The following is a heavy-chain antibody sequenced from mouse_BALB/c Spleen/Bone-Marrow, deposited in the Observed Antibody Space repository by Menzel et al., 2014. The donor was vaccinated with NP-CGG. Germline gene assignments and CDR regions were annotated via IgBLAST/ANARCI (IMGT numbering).Heavy chain of an antibody. CDR1: GFTFSSYA. V-gene: IGHV5-9-3*01. J-gene: IGHJ4*01. CDR3: ARQRDGSYAMDY. Sequence: EVQVVESGGGLVKPGGSLKLSCAASGFTFSSYAMSWVRQTPEKRLEWVATISSGGSCTYYPDSVKGRFTISRDNAKNTLYLQMSSLRSEDTAMYYCARQRDGSYAMDYWGQGTSVTVSS. D-gene: IGHD2-3*01. CDR2: ISSGGSCT.